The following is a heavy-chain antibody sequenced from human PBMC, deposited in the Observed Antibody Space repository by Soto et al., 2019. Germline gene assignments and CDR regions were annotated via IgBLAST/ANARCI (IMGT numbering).Heavy chain of an antibody. CDR1: AGSFSGYY. J-gene: IGHJ2*01. D-gene: IGHD6-13*01. CDR3: ARSRESSSWAVGGYFDL. V-gene: IGHV4-34*01. CDR2: INHSGST. Sequence: QVQLQQWGAGLLKPSETLSLTCAVYAGSFSGYYWTWIRQPPGKGLEWIGEINHSGSTNDNPSLKGRVTISVDTSKNQFSLKLSSVTAADTAVYYCARSRESSSWAVGGYFDLWGRGTLVTVSS.